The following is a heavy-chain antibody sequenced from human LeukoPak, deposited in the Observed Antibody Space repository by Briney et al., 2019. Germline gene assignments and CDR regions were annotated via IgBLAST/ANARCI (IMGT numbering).Heavy chain of an antibody. CDR3: AREGLDVQWELLGYFDY. Sequence: SVKVSCKASGGTFSSYAISWVRQAPGQGLEWMGRIIPILGIANYAQKFQGRVTITADKSTSTAYMELSSLRSEDTAVYYCAREGLDVQWELLGYFDYWGQGTLVTVSS. V-gene: IGHV1-69*04. J-gene: IGHJ4*02. CDR2: IIPILGIA. D-gene: IGHD1-26*01. CDR1: GGTFSSYA.